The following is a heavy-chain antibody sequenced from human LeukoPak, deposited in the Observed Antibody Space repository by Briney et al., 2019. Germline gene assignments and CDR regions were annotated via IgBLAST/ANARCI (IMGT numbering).Heavy chain of an antibody. V-gene: IGHV4-38-2*02. D-gene: IGHD6-6*01. CDR3: ARGYSSSSESWFDP. CDR1: GYSISSGYY. J-gene: IGHJ5*02. Sequence: KPSETLSLTCTVSGYSISSGYYWGWIRQPPGKGLEWIGSIYHSGSTYYNPSLKSRVTISVDTSKNQFSLKLSSVTAADTAVYYCARGYSSSSESWFDPWGQGTLVTVSS. CDR2: IYHSGST.